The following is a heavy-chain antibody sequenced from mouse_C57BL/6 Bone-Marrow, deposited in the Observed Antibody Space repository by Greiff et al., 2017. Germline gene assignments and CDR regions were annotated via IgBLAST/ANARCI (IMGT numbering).Heavy chain of an antibody. J-gene: IGHJ3*01. Sequence: EVKLVESGGGLVQPGGSLSLSCAASGFTFTDYYMSWVRQPPGKALEWLGFIRNKANGYTTEYSASVKGRFTISRDNSQSILYLRMNALRAEDSATYYWARYDYEGFAYWGQGTLVTVSA. CDR3: ARYDYEGFAY. V-gene: IGHV7-3*01. CDR2: IRNKANGYTT. CDR1: GFTFTDYY. D-gene: IGHD2-4*01.